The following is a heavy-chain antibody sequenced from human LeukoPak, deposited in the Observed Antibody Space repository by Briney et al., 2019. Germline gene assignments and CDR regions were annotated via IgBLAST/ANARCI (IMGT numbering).Heavy chain of an antibody. D-gene: IGHD3-9*01. CDR1: GFTFSSYA. CDR2: ISSSGSTI. Sequence: GGSLRLSCAASGFTFSSYAMNWVRQAPGKGLEWVSYISSSGSTIYYADSVKGRFTISRDNAKHSLYLQMNSLRAEDTAVYYCSRYGSVSGYGPSFDGWGQGTLVSDSS. V-gene: IGHV3-48*03. J-gene: IGHJ4*02. CDR3: SRYGSVSGYGPSFDG.